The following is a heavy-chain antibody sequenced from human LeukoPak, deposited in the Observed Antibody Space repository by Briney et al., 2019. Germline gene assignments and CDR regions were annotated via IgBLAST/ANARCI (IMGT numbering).Heavy chain of an antibody. V-gene: IGHV3-33*01. Sequence: GGSLRLSCAASGFTFHTYAMHWVRQAPGKGLELVAVIWSDGFNKYYADSVQGRFSVSRDNSQNTLFLQMNSLRAEDTAVYYCVTLEESQWGQGTLVSVSS. CDR1: GFTFHTYA. D-gene: IGHD3-3*01. CDR3: VTLEESQ. CDR2: IWSDGFNK. J-gene: IGHJ4*02.